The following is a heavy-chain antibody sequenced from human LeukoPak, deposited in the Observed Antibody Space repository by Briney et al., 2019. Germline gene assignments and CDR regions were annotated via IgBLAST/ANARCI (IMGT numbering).Heavy chain of an antibody. CDR1: GFTFSSYG. CDR3: ARDLSSGWTQYFDY. D-gene: IGHD6-19*01. Sequence: GRSLGLSCAASGFTFSSYGMHWVRQAPGKGLEWVAVICYGGSNKYYADSVKGRFTTSRDNSKNTLYLQMNSLIAEDKAVYYCARDLSSGWTQYFDYWGQGTLVTVSS. CDR2: ICYGGSNK. J-gene: IGHJ4*02. V-gene: IGHV3-33*08.